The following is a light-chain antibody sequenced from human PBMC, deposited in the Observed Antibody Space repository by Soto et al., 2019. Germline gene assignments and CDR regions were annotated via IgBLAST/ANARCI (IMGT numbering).Light chain of an antibody. CDR2: DAS. CDR3: QHYDNIPPTIS. CDR1: QTIISW. V-gene: IGKV1-33*01. J-gene: IGKJ3*01. Sequence: DLRLTQTPSTLSASVLDEVTITWHSIQTIISWLAWYQQKPGKAPKLLIYDASNLEAGVPSRFSGSGSGTDFTLTITSLQPDDIATYYCQHYDNIPPTISFGPGTKVDIK.